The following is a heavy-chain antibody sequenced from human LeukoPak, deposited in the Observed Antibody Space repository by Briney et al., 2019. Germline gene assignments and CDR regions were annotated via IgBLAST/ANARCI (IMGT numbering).Heavy chain of an antibody. J-gene: IGHJ5*02. CDR2: IWYDGSNE. CDR1: GFTFSSYG. V-gene: IGHV3-33*01. Sequence: QPGRSLSLSCAASGFTFSSYGMHWVRQAPGKGLEWVAVIWYDGSNEYYADSVKGRFTISRDTSKSTLYLQMNSLRAEDTAVYYCARGALQLVPRTGFDPWGQGTLVTVSS. D-gene: IGHD6-13*01. CDR3: ARGALQLVPRTGFDP.